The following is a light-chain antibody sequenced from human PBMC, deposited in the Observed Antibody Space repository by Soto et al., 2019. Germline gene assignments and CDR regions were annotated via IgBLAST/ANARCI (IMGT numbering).Light chain of an antibody. V-gene: IGKV1-39*01. CDR1: QSISSY. CDR3: QQRYSTPRT. J-gene: IGKJ1*01. CDR2: AAS. Sequence: DIQMTQSPSSLSASVGDRVTITCRASQSISSYLNWYQQKPGKAPKLLIYAASSLQRGVPSRFSGSGSGTDFTHTISSLQPEDFATYYCQQRYSTPRTFGQGTKVEIK.